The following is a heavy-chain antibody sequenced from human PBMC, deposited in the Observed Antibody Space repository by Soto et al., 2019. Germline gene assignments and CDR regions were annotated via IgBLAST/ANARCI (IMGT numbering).Heavy chain of an antibody. CDR1: GGSISSGGYY. J-gene: IGHJ4*02. V-gene: IGHV4-31*03. D-gene: IGHD5-12*01. Sequence: SETLSLTCTVSGGSISSGGYYWSWIRQHPGKGLEWIGYIYYSGSTYYNPSLKSRVTISVDTSKNQSSLKLSSVTAADTAVYYCAREDSGYGYDYWGQGTLVTVSS. CDR2: IYYSGST. CDR3: AREDSGYGYDY.